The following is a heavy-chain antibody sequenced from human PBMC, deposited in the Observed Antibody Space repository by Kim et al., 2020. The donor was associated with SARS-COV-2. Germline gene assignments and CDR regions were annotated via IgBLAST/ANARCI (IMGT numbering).Heavy chain of an antibody. CDR2: ITSTGT. CDR3: VKGAYTFDY. J-gene: IGHJ4*02. D-gene: IGHD3-16*01. Sequence: GGSLRLSCATSGFTFDSQAMSWVRQAPGEGLEWVSSITSTGTYYADSEKGRFTVSRDNSKNTVDVQMNSLRAEDTAVYYCVKGAYTFDYWGQGTLVTVSS. CDR1: GFTFDSQA. V-gene: IGHV3-23*01.